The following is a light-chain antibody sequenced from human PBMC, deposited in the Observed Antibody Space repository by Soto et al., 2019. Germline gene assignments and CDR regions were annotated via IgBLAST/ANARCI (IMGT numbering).Light chain of an antibody. J-gene: IGKJ2*01. Sequence: DIPMTQSPSSLSASVGDTVTITCRASQAIRNDLGWYQQKPGEAPKRLIYAASYLQDGVPSRFSGSGSGTEFTFTISSLQPEDFGSYYCLQHHSSPYTFGQGTKMEI. CDR1: QAIRND. CDR3: LQHHSSPYT. CDR2: AAS. V-gene: IGKV1-17*01.